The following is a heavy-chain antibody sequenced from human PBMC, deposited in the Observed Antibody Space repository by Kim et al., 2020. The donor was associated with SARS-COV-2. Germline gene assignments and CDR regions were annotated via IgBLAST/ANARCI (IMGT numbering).Heavy chain of an antibody. J-gene: IGHJ3*02. V-gene: IGHV4-39*01. CDR2: IYYSGST. D-gene: IGHD3-10*01. CDR3: AMEQLWFGDPWAFDI. Sequence: SETLSLTCTVSGGSISSSSYYWGWIRQPPGKGLEWIGSIYYSGSTYYNPSLKSRVTISVDTSKNQFSLKLSSVTAADTAVYYCAMEQLWFGDPWAFDIWGQGTMVTVSS. CDR1: GGSISSSSYY.